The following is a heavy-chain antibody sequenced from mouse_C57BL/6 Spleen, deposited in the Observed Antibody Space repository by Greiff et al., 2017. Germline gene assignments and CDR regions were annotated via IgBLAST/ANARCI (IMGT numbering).Heavy chain of an antibody. Sequence: QVQLQQSGTELVKPGASVKLSCKASGYTFTSYWMHWVKQRPGQGLEWIGNINPSDGGTNYNEKFKSKATLTVDKSTSTAYMQLSSLTSEDYAVYYCARAPQYYGSDYWYFDVWGTGTTVTVSS. D-gene: IGHD1-1*01. CDR2: INPSDGGT. CDR1: GYTFTSYW. V-gene: IGHV1-53*01. CDR3: ARAPQYYGSDYWYFDV. J-gene: IGHJ1*03.